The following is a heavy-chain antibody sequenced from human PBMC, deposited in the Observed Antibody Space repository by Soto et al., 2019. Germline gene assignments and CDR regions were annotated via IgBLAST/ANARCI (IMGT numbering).Heavy chain of an antibody. J-gene: IGHJ3*02. CDR2: ISGSGGST. CDR1: GFTFSSYP. Sequence: GEPLRLSYPASGFTFSSYPMCWVRPAPGKGLEWVSAISGSGGSTYYADSVEGRFTISRDNSKSTLSLQMNSLRGEDTAIYYCAKESWGHAFDTWGQGTMVTVSS. D-gene: IGHD7-27*01. CDR3: AKESWGHAFDT. V-gene: IGHV3-23*01.